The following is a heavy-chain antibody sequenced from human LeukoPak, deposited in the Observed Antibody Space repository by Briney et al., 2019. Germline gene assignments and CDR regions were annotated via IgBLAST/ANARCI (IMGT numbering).Heavy chain of an antibody. V-gene: IGHV3-30*02. D-gene: IGHD2-15*01. J-gene: IGHJ4*02. CDR1: GFTFNNHA. CDR3: AKDLSSNYFFDY. CDR2: IQYEGSNK. Sequence: GGSLRLSCAASGFTFNNHAMHWVRQAPGKGLEWVAFIQYEGSNKYYADSVKGRFTISRDNSKNTLYLQMNSLRAEDTAVYYCAKDLSSNYFFDYWGQGTLVTVSS.